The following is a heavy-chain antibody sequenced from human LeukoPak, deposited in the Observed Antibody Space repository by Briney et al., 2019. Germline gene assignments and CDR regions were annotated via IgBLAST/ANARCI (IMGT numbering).Heavy chain of an antibody. CDR2: ISGSGGST. D-gene: IGHD3-10*01. J-gene: IGHJ6*02. CDR3: ARARAAGAYYYYGMDV. V-gene: IGHV3-23*01. Sequence: PGGSLRLSCAASGFTFSSYAMSWVRQAPGKGLEWVSAISGSGGSTHYADSVKGRFTISRDNSKNTPYLQMNSLRAEDTAVYYCARARAAGAYYYYGMDVWGQGTTVTVSS. CDR1: GFTFSSYA.